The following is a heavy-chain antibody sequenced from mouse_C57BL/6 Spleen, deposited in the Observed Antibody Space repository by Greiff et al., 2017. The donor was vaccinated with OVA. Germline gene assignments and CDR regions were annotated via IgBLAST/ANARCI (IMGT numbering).Heavy chain of an antibody. V-gene: IGHV1-39*01. CDR1: GYSFTDYN. CDR2: INPNYGTT. D-gene: IGHD2-5*01. J-gene: IGHJ4*01. CDR3: ARRDSNYVNYAMDY. Sequence: VQLKESGPELVKPGASVKISCKASGYSFTDYNMNWVKQSNGKSLEWIGVINPNYGTTSYNQKFKGKATLTVDQSSSTAYMQLNSLTSEDSAVYYCARRDSNYVNYAMDYWGQGTSVTVSS.